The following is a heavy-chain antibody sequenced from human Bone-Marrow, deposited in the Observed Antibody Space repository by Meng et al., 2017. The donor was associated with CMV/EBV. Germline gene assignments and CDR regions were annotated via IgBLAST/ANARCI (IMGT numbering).Heavy chain of an antibody. D-gene: IGHD3-3*01. V-gene: IGHV1-69*05. CDR3: AQMLYDFWSGYQTLDYYYYGMDV. CDR2: IIPIFGTA. Sequence: SVKVSCKASGGTFSSYAISWVRQAPGQGLEWMGGIIPIFGTANYAQKFQGRVTITTDESTSTAYMELSSLRSEDTAVYYCAQMLYDFWSGYQTLDYYYYGMDVWGQGTTVPSP. CDR1: GGTFSSYA. J-gene: IGHJ6*02.